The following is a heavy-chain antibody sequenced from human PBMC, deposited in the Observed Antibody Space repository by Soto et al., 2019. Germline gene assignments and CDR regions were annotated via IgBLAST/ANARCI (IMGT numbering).Heavy chain of an antibody. V-gene: IGHV3-30*18. CDR1: GFTFSSYG. Sequence: QVQLVESGGGVVQPGRSLRLSCAASGFTFSSYGMHWVRQAPGKGLEWVAVISYDGSNKYYADSVKGRFTISRDNSKNTLYLQMNSLRAEDTAVYYCAKDPHDYGDYYFDYWGQGTLVTVSS. J-gene: IGHJ4*02. CDR2: ISYDGSNK. CDR3: AKDPHDYGDYYFDY. D-gene: IGHD4-17*01.